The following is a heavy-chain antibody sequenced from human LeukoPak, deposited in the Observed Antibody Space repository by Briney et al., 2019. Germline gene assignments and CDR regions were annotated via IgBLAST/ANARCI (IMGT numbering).Heavy chain of an antibody. CDR3: AHSPWGSSAFDI. CDR1: GFSLTTSGVG. J-gene: IGHJ3*02. V-gene: IGHV2-5*02. CDR2: IYWDYNK. D-gene: IGHD7-27*01. Sequence: SGPTLVIPTQTLTLTCTFSGFSLTTSGVGVGWIRQPPGKALEWLALIYWDYNKRYSPSLKSRFTITKDTSKNQVVLTMTNMDPVDTATYYCAHSPWGSSAFDIWGQGAMVTVSS.